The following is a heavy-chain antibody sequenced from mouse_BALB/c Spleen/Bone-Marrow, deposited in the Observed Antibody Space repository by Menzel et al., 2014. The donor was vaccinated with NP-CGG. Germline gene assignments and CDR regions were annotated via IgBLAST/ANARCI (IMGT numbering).Heavy chain of an antibody. D-gene: IGHD2-4*01. CDR3: ARHAYYDQTEVSFVY. Sequence: EVLLVESGGGLVKSGVSLKLSCAASGFTFNSYGMSWVRQTPEKRLEWVVTISGGGSYTLYPDSVKGRFTISRDNAKNNLYLQLSSLRSEDTALYYCARHAYYDQTEVSFVYWGQGTLVTVSA. CDR2: ISGGGSYT. CDR1: GFTFNSYG. V-gene: IGHV5-9-2*01. J-gene: IGHJ3*01.